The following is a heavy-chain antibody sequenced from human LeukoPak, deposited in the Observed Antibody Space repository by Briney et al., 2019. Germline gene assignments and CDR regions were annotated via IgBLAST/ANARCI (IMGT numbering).Heavy chain of an antibody. J-gene: IGHJ4*02. V-gene: IGHV3-11*05. CDR2: ISSSSSYT. CDR3: ARGMDCSGGSCYFDY. D-gene: IGHD2-15*01. CDR1: GFTFRDYH. Sequence: PGGSLRLSCAASGFTFRDYHMSWIRQAPGKGLEWVSYISSSSSYTNYADSVKGRFTISRDNAKNSLYLQMNSLRAEDTAVYYCARGMDCSGGSCYFDYWGQGTLVSVSS.